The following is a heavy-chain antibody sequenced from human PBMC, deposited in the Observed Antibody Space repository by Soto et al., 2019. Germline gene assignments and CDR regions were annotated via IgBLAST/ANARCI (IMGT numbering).Heavy chain of an antibody. D-gene: IGHD6-6*01. Sequence: QVPLPQWGAGLLKPSETLSLTCAVYGGSFSGYYWSWIRQPPGKGLEWIGEINHSGSTNYNPSLKSRVTISVDTSKNQFSLKLSSVTAADTAVYYCARGRARGSSSPSDYWGQGTLVTVSS. J-gene: IGHJ4*02. V-gene: IGHV4-34*01. CDR1: GGSFSGYY. CDR2: INHSGST. CDR3: ARGRARGSSSPSDY.